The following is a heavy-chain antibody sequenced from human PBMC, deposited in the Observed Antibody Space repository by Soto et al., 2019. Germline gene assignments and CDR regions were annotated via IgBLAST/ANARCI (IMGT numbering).Heavy chain of an antibody. D-gene: IGHD4-17*01. V-gene: IGHV1-58*01. CDR2: IVVGSGNT. J-gene: IGHJ4*02. CDR1: GFTFTSSA. Sequence: QMQLVQSGPEVKKPGTSVKVSCKASGFTFTSSAVQWVRQARGQRLEWIGWIVVGSGNTNYAQKFQERVTITRDMSXXTAYMELSSLRSEDTAVYYCAAKALHYGDYWGFDYWGQGTLVTVSS. CDR3: AAKALHYGDYWGFDY.